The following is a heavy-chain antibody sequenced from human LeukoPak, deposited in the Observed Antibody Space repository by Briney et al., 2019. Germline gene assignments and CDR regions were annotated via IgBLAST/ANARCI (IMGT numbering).Heavy chain of an antibody. CDR3: ARGADWTYYFDY. D-gene: IGHD2-21*02. CDR2: IYYSGST. J-gene: IGHJ4*02. V-gene: IGHV4-31*03. Sequence: SQTLSLTCTVSGGSISSGGYYWSWIRQHPGKGLGWIGYIYYSGSTSYNPSLKSRVTISVDTSKNQFSLKLSSVTAADTAVYYCARGADWTYYFDYWGQGTLVTVSS. CDR1: GGSISSGGYY.